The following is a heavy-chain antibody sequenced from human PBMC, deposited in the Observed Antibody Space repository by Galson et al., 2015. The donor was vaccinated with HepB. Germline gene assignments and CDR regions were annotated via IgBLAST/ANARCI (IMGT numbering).Heavy chain of an antibody. CDR3: AKDLSHPWCGEHLVGPDAFDI. CDR2: ISGSGGST. D-gene: IGHD3-10*01. J-gene: IGHJ3*02. CDR1: GFTFSSYA. Sequence: SLRLSCAASGFTFSSYAMSWVRQAPGKGLEWVSAISGSGGSTYYADSVKGRFTISRDNSKNTLYLQMNSLRAEDTAVYYCAKDLSHPWCGEHLVGPDAFDIWGQGTMVTVSS. V-gene: IGHV3-23*01.